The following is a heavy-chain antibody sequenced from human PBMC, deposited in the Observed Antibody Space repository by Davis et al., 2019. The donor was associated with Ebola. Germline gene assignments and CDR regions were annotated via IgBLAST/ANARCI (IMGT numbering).Heavy chain of an antibody. CDR2: IKEDGGEK. D-gene: IGHD6-13*01. J-gene: IGHJ6*04. V-gene: IGHV3-7*01. CDR1: GLIFNNYW. Sequence: GGSLRLSCAASGLIFNNYWMSWIRQAPGKGPEWVAIIKEDGGEKYYVDSVEGRFTISRDNAKNSLYLQMNSLRAEDTAVYYCARDPGSSWYFMDVWGKGTTVAVSS. CDR3: ARDPGSSWYFMDV.